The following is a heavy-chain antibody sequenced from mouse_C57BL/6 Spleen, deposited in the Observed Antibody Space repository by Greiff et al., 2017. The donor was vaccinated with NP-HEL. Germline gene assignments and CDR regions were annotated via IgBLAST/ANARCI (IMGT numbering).Heavy chain of an antibody. D-gene: IGHD2-3*01. CDR2: INPSSGYT. Sequence: QVQLKQSGAELARPGASVKMSCKASGYTFTSYTMHWVKQRPGQGLEWIGYINPSSGYTKYNQKFKDQATLTADKSSSTAYMQLSSLTSEDSAVYYCARTSGGGYFLYAMDYWGQGTSVTVSS. J-gene: IGHJ4*01. CDR3: ARTSGGGYFLYAMDY. V-gene: IGHV1-4*01. CDR1: GYTFTSYT.